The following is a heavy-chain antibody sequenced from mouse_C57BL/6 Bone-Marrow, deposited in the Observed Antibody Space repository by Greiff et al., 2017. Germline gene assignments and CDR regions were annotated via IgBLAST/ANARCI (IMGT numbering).Heavy chain of an antibody. J-gene: IGHJ3*01. CDR1: GYAFTNYL. CDR2: INPGSGGT. Sequence: VQLQESGAELVRPGTSVKVSCKASGYAFTNYLIEWVKQRPGQGLEWIGVINPGSGGTNYTEKFKGKATLTADKSSSTDYMQLSSLTSEDSAVYCCARSKNWDSWFAYWGQGTLVTVSA. CDR3: ARSKNWDSWFAY. V-gene: IGHV1-54*01. D-gene: IGHD4-1*01.